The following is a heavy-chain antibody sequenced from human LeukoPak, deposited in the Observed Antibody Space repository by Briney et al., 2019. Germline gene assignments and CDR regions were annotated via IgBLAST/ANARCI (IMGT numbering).Heavy chain of an antibody. J-gene: IGHJ4*02. Sequence: GGSLRLSCAASGFTFSNYATSWVRQAPGKGLEWVSGISGSGRRTNYADSVQGRFTISRDNSKNTVYLQMNSLRAEDTAVYYCAISIKYSSSSWYNFDYWGQGTLVTVSS. CDR3: AISIKYSSSSWYNFDY. D-gene: IGHD6-13*01. V-gene: IGHV3-23*01. CDR2: ISGSGRRT. CDR1: GFTFSNYA.